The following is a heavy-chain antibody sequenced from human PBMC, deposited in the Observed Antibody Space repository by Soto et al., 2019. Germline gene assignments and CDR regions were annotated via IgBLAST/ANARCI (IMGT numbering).Heavy chain of an antibody. CDR1: EYIFSRYT. D-gene: IGHD3-3*01. CDR3: ARDRDLWSGYYTGMDV. CDR2: INTANGNT. V-gene: IGHV1-3*04. Sequence: GASVKVSCKAPEYIFSRYTLHWVRQAPGQRPEWMGWINTANGNTEYSEKFQDRITITSDTPASTAYMGLSSLRPEDTAQYYCARDRDLWSGYYTGMDVWGQGTTVTVSS. J-gene: IGHJ6*02.